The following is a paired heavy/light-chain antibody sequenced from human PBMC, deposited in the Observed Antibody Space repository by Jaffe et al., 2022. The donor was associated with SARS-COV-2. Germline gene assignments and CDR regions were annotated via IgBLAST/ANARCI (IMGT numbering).Heavy chain of an antibody. D-gene: IGHD1-26*01. CDR3: ARGVGYGLQ. CDR2: MNPNSGNT. CDR1: GYSFTSHD. J-gene: IGHJ4*02. V-gene: IGHV1-8*01. Sequence: QVQLVQSGAEVKKPGASVKISCKASGYSFTSHDINWVRQATGQGLEWMGWMNPNSGNTGHAQKFQGRFTMTRDTSISTAYMELSSLTSDDTAVYYCARGVGYGLQWGQGTLVTVSS.
Light chain of an antibody. J-gene: IGKJ3*01. Sequence: DIQMTQSPSSLSASVGDRVTITCRTSQGISSYLAWYQQKPGKVPNLLIYAASTLQSGVPSRFSGSGSGTDFSLTISSLQPEDVGTYYCQKYESAPLNFGPGTKVDLK. V-gene: IGKV1-27*01. CDR2: AAS. CDR1: QGISSY. CDR3: QKYESAPLN.